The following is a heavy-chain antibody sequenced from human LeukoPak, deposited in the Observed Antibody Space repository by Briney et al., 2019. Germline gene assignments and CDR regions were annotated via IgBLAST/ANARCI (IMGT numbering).Heavy chain of an antibody. CDR1: GFIFKNYA. D-gene: IGHD4-23*01. Sequence: RSGGSLRLSCAASGFIFKNYAMAWVRQAPGKGLEWVSVIGRSGGDIQYVDSVKGRFTISRDNSKNTLYLQMNSLRAEDTAVYYCAKYAPPTTVVTRYFDYWGQGTLVTVSS. J-gene: IGHJ4*02. CDR3: AKYAPPTTVVTRYFDY. CDR2: IGRSGGDI. V-gene: IGHV3-23*01.